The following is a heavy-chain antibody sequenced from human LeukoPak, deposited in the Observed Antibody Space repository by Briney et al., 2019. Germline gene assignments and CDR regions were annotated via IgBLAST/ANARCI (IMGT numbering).Heavy chain of an antibody. J-gene: IGHJ4*02. CDR1: GGSFSGYY. CDR3: AVPSSGYYSYYFDY. V-gene: IGHV4-34*01. D-gene: IGHD3-22*01. Sequence: PSETLSLTCAVYGGSFSGYYWSWIRQPPGKGLEWIGEINHSGSTNYNPSLKSRVTISVDTSKNQFSLKLSSVTAADTAMYYCAVPSSGYYSYYFDYWGQGTLVTVSS. CDR2: INHSGST.